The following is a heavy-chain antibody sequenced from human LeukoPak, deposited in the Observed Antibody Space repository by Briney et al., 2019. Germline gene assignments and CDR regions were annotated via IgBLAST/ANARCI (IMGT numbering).Heavy chain of an antibody. V-gene: IGHV3-11*01. Sequence: GGSLRLSCAASGFTFSDYYMGWIRQTPRKGLERVSYISSNYSNISYADSVKRRFTISRDNAKNSLYLQMNSLRAEDTAVYYCARDYYGSGSYYTPYYYYYGMDVWGQGTTVTVSS. CDR1: GFTFSDYY. CDR3: ARDYYGSGSYYTPYYYYYGMDV. D-gene: IGHD3-10*01. J-gene: IGHJ6*02. CDR2: ISSNYSNI.